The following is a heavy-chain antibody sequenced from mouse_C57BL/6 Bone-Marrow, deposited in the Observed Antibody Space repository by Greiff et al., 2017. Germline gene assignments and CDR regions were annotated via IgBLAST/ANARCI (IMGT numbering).Heavy chain of an antibody. V-gene: IGHV1-47*01. CDR3: ARGYYGSSPWFAY. CDR2: FHPYNDDT. D-gene: IGHD1-1*01. Sequence: VQLQESGAELVKPGASVKMSCKASGYTFTTYPIEWMKQNHGKSLEWIGNFHPYNDDTKYNEKFKGKATLTVEKSSSTVYLELSRLTSDDSAVYYCARGYYGSSPWFAYWGQGTLVTVSA. CDR1: GYTFTTYP. J-gene: IGHJ3*01.